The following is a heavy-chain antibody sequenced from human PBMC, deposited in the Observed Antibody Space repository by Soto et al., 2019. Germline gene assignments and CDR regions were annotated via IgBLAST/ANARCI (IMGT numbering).Heavy chain of an antibody. V-gene: IGHV3-30*04. D-gene: IGHD2-21*01. CDR1: GFTFNTYS. Sequence: QVQLVESGGGMVQPGRSLRLSCAASGFTFNTYSLHWVRQSPGKGLEWLTVISYDGKKKYYADSVSGRFTVSRDNSKHTLYLQMTGLRVGDTAVYFCARAPTVVGLDTWGQGTLVTVSS. CDR2: ISYDGKKK. J-gene: IGHJ5*02. CDR3: ARAPTVVGLDT.